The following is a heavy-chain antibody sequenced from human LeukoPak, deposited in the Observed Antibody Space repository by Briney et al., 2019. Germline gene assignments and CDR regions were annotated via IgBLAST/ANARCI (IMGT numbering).Heavy chain of an antibody. D-gene: IGHD6-19*01. V-gene: IGHV3-33*03. CDR2: IWYDGSNK. CDR3: AKDATRTSGWYYFDY. CDR1: GFTFSSDG. J-gene: IGHJ4*02. Sequence: GGSLRLSCAASGFTFSSDGMHWVRQAPGKGLEWVAVIWYDGSNKYYADSVKGRFTISRDNSKNTLYLQMNSLRAEDTAVYYCAKDATRTSGWYYFDYWGQGALVTVSS.